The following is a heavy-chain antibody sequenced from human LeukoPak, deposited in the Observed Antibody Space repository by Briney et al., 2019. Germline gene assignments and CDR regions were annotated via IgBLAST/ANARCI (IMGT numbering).Heavy chain of an antibody. D-gene: IGHD6-19*01. Sequence: SETLSLTCTVSGGSISGGSYYRGWIRQSPGKGLEWIGSIDSTGSSYWNTSLKSRVTMSVDTSKNEFSLRLSSVTAADTAVYYCARSVAGPFDPWGQGTLVTVSS. V-gene: IGHV4-39*07. CDR2: IDSTGSS. CDR3: ARSVAGPFDP. CDR1: GGSISGGSYY. J-gene: IGHJ5*02.